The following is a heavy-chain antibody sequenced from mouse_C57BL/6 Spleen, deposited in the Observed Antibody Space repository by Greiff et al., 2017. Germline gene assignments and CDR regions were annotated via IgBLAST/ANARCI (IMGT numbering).Heavy chain of an antibody. CDR2: IWRGGST. CDR3: ATSYYGSSYGYAMDY. D-gene: IGHD1-1*01. J-gene: IGHJ4*01. CDR1: GFSLTSYG. Sequence: VQLQQSGPGLVQPSQSLSITCTVSGFSLTSYGVHWVRQSPGKGLEWLGVIWRGGSTDYNAAFMSRLSITKDNSKSQVFFKMNSLQADDTAIYYCATSYYGSSYGYAMDYWGQGTSVTVSS. V-gene: IGHV2-5*01.